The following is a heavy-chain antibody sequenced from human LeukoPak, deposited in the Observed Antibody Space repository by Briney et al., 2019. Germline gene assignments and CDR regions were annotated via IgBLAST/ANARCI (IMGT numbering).Heavy chain of an antibody. CDR1: GGSISSSNW. V-gene: IGHV4-4*02. CDR2: IYHSGST. CDR3: ARAPIVGARDYYYYMDV. Sequence: SGTLSLTCAVSGGSISSSNWWSWVRQPPGKGLEWIGEIYHSGSTNYNPSLKSRVTISVDKSKNQFSLKLSSVTAADTAVYYCARAPIVGARDYYYYMDVWGKGTTVTVSS. D-gene: IGHD1-26*01. J-gene: IGHJ6*03.